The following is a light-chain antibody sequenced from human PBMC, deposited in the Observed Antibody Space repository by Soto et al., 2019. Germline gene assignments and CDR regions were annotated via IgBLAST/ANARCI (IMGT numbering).Light chain of an antibody. J-gene: IGLJ2*01. CDR1: SSNIGAGYH. CDR3: QSYDSTLSGPVV. CDR2: ADN. V-gene: IGLV1-40*01. Sequence: QSVLTQPPSVSGAPGQRVTFSCTGSSSNIGAGYHVHWYQQFPGKAPKLLIYADNHRPSGVPERFSGSKSGTSASLVITGLQADDEAGYYCQSYDSTLSGPVVFGGGTKLTVL.